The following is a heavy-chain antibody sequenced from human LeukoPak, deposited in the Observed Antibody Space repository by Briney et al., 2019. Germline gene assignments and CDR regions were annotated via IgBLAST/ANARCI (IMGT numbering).Heavy chain of an antibody. CDR1: GGSMSSSSYY. V-gene: IGHV4-39*01. CDR3: ARLWGVAPPTDYYFYMDV. CDR2: IYYSGST. J-gene: IGHJ6*03. D-gene: IGHD3-16*01. Sequence: SETLSLTCTVSGGSMSSSSYYWGWIRQPPGKGLEWMGSIYYSGSTYYNPSLKSRVTISVDTSKNQFSLKLSSVTAADTAIYYCARLWGVAPPTDYYFYMDVWGKGTTVTVSS.